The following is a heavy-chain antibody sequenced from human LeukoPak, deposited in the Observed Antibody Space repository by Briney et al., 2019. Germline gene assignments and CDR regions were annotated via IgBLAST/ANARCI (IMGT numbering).Heavy chain of an antibody. V-gene: IGHV4-61*02. CDR2: IDTSGST. J-gene: IGHJ4*02. CDR1: GGSISSGSYY. D-gene: IGHD6-25*01. Sequence: SETLSLTCTVSGGSISSGSYYWSWLRQPAGKGLEWIGRIDTSGSTNYNPSLKRRVTMSVDTSKNQVSLKLTPVTAADTAVYYCARGVIAAAGRVFDYWGQGTLVTVSS. CDR3: ARGVIAAAGRVFDY.